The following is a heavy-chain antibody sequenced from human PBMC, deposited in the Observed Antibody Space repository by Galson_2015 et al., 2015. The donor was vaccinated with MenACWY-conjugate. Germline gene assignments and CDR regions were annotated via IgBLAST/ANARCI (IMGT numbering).Heavy chain of an antibody. J-gene: IGHJ4*02. V-gene: IGHV1-69*13. Sequence: SVKVSCKASGGTFSSYAISWVRQAPGQGLEWMGGIIPIFGTANYAQKFQGRVTITADESTSTAYMELSSLRSEDTAVYYCARAADGGVTATRDYFDYWGQGTLVTVSS. CDR2: IIPIFGTA. D-gene: IGHD2-21*02. CDR3: ARAADGGVTATRDYFDY. CDR1: GGTFSSYA.